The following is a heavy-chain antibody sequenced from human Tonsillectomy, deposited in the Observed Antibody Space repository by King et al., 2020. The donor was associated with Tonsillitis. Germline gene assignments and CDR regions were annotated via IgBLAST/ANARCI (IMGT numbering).Heavy chain of an antibody. CDR3: TRRGLGSDAFDI. V-gene: IGHV3-73*02. CDR1: GFPFSDST. Sequence: VQLVESGGDLVQPGGSLKLSCAASGFPFSDSTIHWVRQASGKGLEWVGRIRIKPNNYSTVYFASVKGRFTISSDDSQDTAYLQMNSLKTEDTAVYYCTRRGLGSDAFDIWGHGTMVTVSS. CDR2: IRIKPNNYST. D-gene: IGHD3/OR15-3a*01. J-gene: IGHJ3*02.